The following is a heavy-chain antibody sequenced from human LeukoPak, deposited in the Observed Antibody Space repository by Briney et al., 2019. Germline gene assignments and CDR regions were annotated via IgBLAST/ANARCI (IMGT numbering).Heavy chain of an antibody. V-gene: IGHV3-30*18. CDR2: ISYDGSDI. CDR3: AKGLRGDLPTASDY. J-gene: IGHJ4*02. CDR1: GFTFSSYG. Sequence: QTGGSLRLSCAASGFTFSSYGMHWVRQAPGKGLEWVALISYDGSDIYYADSVKGRFTTSRDNSKKTLYLQMNSLRDEDTAVYYCAKGLRGDLPTASDYWGQGTLVTVSS. D-gene: IGHD3-16*01.